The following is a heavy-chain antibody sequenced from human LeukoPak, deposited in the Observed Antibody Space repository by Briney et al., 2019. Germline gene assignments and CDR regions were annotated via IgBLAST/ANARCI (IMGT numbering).Heavy chain of an antibody. CDR2: INHSGST. J-gene: IGHJ4*02. V-gene: IGHV4-34*01. CDR1: GGSFSGYY. Sequence: SETLSLTCAVYGGSFSGYYWSWTRQPPGKGLEWIGEINHSGSTNYNPSLKSRVTISVDTSKNQFSLKLSSVTAADTAVYYCASGGVFDYWGQGTLVTVSS. CDR3: ASGGVFDY.